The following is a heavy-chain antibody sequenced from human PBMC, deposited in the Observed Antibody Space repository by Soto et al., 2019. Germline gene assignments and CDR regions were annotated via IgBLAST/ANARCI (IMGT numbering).Heavy chain of an antibody. Sequence: ASVKVSCKASGYTFSSYYMHWVRQAPGQGLEWMGWMNPGNNQPVYTQKFRGRVTMTTDTSITTAYMELSSLTSDDTAVYYCARAPLGIIVAPDFWGQGTLVTVSS. CDR2: MNPGNNQP. J-gene: IGHJ4*02. CDR1: GYTFSSYY. V-gene: IGHV1-2*02. CDR3: ARAPLGIIVAPDF. D-gene: IGHD3-22*01.